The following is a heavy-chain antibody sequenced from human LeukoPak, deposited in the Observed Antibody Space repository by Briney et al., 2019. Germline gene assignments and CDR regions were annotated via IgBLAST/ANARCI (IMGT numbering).Heavy chain of an antibody. D-gene: IGHD2-2*01. CDR2: IRQDGGVK. J-gene: IGHJ4*02. CDR1: GFTFSSYW. V-gene: IGHV3-7*03. Sequence: GGSLRLSCAASGFTFSSYWMTWVRQAPGKGLEWVANIRQDGGVKYYMDSAKGRFTLSRDNAKSSLYLQMNSLRVEDTAMYFCARTVVVVGGASDYFDYWGQGTLVTVSS. CDR3: ARTVVVVGGASDYFDY.